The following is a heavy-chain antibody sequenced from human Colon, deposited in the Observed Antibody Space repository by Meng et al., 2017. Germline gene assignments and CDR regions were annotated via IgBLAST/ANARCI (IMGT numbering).Heavy chain of an antibody. Sequence: LGSGGGLVQPGGSLILSCTTSGFIFSHFAMGWVRQAPGKGLEWVSDISTNGASTYYADSVKGRFTISRDNSKNTLYLQMNSLRAEDTAVYYCAKDLRYTDYWGRGTLVTVSS. D-gene: IGHD3-9*01. CDR3: AKDLRYTDY. J-gene: IGHJ4*02. CDR1: GFIFSHFA. CDR2: ISTNGAST. V-gene: IGHV3-23*01.